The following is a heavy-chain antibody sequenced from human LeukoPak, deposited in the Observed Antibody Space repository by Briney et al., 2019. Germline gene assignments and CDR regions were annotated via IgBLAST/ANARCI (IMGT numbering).Heavy chain of an antibody. CDR2: INHSGST. CDR1: GGSFSGYY. J-gene: IGHJ4*02. D-gene: IGHD3-3*01. Sequence: PSETLSLTCAVYGGSFSGYYWSWIRQPPGKGLEWIGEINHSGSTNYNPSLKSRVTISVDTSKNQFSLKLSSVTAADTAVYYCARLPTIFGVVIMSYWGQGTLVTVSS. V-gene: IGHV4-34*01. CDR3: ARLPTIFGVVIMSY.